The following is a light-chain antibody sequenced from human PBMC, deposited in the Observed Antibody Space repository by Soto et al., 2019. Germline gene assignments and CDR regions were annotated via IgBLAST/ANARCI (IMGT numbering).Light chain of an antibody. CDR3: HQYNSYT. J-gene: IGKJ1*01. CDR2: HAS. V-gene: IGKV1-13*02. Sequence: AMQLTQSPSSLCASVGARVTITCRASQGISSNLAWYQQKPRRAPKVLIYHASNLQSGVPSRFSGSGSGTEFTLPISDLQPADFATYYRHQYNSYTFGQGTKVDIK. CDR1: QGISSN.